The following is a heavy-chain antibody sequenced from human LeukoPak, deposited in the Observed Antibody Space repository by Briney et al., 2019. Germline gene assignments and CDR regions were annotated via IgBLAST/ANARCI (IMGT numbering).Heavy chain of an antibody. Sequence: GGSLRLSCAASGFTFSSYAVTWVRQAPGKGLEWVSGITGSGDTTFYAGSVKGRFTISRDNSKNTLYLQMHSLRAEDTAVYYCVKDYSTIAAAANPLFDYWGQGALVTVSS. CDR1: GFTFSSYA. CDR2: ITGSGDTT. CDR3: VKDYSTIAAAANPLFDY. V-gene: IGHV3-23*01. D-gene: IGHD6-13*01. J-gene: IGHJ4*02.